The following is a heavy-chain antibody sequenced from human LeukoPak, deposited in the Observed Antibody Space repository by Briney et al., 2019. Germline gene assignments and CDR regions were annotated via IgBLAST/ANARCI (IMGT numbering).Heavy chain of an antibody. CDR1: GFTFSSYA. Sequence: AGSLRLSCSASGFTFSSYAMHWVRQTPGKGLEHVPTNSSTGDSTYYADSMKGRFTISRDNSKDTLFLQMSSLRAEDTAVYSCVKDRGSSGWFDSWGQGTLVSVSS. D-gene: IGHD3-22*01. CDR2: NSSTGDST. V-gene: IGHV3-64D*09. J-gene: IGHJ5*02. CDR3: VKDRGSSGWFDS.